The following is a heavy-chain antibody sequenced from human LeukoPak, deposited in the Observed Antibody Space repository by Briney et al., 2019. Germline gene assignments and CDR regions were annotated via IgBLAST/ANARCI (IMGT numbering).Heavy chain of an antibody. CDR1: GFTFSSYS. V-gene: IGHV3-21*01. J-gene: IGHJ5*02. D-gene: IGHD4-17*01. CDR2: ISSSSSYI. CDR3: AREGDYGDYIQWFDP. Sequence: GGSLRLSCAASGFTFSSYSMNWVRQAPGKGLEWVSSISSSSSYIYYADSVKGRFTISRDNAKNSLYLQMNSLRAEDTAVYYCAREGDYGDYIQWFDPWGQGTLVTVST.